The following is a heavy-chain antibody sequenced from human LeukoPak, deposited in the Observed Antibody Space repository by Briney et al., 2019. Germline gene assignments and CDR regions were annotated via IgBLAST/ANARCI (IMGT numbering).Heavy chain of an antibody. CDR2: LIENGATT. CDR1: GFTFRSHA. D-gene: IGHD3-22*01. J-gene: IGHJ4*02. V-gene: IGHV3-23*01. CDR3: AKRRYYDSSGYDFDY. Sequence: SGGSLRLSCAASGFTFRSHAMSWVRQAPGKGLEWVSGLIENGATTYYADSVKGRFTISRDNSKNTLYLQMNTLRAEDTAVYYCAKRRYYDSSGYDFDYWGQGTLVTVSS.